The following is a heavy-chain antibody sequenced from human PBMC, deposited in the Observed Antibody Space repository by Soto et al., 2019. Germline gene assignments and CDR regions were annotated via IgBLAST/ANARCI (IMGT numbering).Heavy chain of an antibody. J-gene: IGHJ4*02. CDR1: CYTFTSYG. V-gene: IGHV1-18*01. CDR3: ARYMIVVDPIDY. D-gene: IGHD3-22*01. Sequence: ASVKVSCTASCYTFTSYGISWVRQAPGQGLEWMGWIRAYNGNTNYAQKLQGRVTMTTDTSTITAYMELRSLRPDDTAVYYCARYMIVVDPIDYWGQGTLVTVSS. CDR2: IRAYNGNT.